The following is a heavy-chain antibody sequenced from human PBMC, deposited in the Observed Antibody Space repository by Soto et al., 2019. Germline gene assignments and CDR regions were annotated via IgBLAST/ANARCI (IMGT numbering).Heavy chain of an antibody. CDR2: ITGSGGTT. CDR3: AKDLSPNMGCMDV. CDR1: GFTFSSYA. V-gene: IGHV3-23*01. J-gene: IGHJ6*02. Sequence: EVQLLESGGDLVRPGGSLRLSCAASGFTFSSYAMSWVRQAPGKGLEWVSSITGSGGTTFYADSVKGRLTISRDNSKNTLYVQMDILRAEDTAVYYCAKDLSPNMGCMDVWGPGTTVTVSS. D-gene: IGHD3-10*01.